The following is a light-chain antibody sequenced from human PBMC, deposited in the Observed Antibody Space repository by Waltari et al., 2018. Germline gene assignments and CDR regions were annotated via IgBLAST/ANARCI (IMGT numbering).Light chain of an antibody. CDR1: TSAVGRYNF. CDR3: SSYTTSRTYV. CDR2: EVT. V-gene: IGLV2-14*01. J-gene: IGLJ1*01. Sequence: QSALTQPASVSGSPGQSIPISCTGTTSAVGRYNFVSWFQQHPGEAPKLMIYEVTNRPSGVSNRFSGSKSGNTASLIISGLQGEDEADYYCSSYTTSRTYVFGTGTKVTVL.